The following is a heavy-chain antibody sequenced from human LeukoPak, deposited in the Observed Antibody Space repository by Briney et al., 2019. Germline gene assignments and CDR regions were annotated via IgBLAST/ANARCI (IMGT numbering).Heavy chain of an antibody. CDR3: ARRPSDWYSPIDY. Sequence: SETLSLTCTVSGGSISSYYWSWIRQPPGKGLGWIGEINHSGSTNYNPSLKRRVTISVDTSKNQFSLKVSSVTAADTAVYYCARRPSDWYSPIDYWGPGTLVTVS. V-gene: IGHV4-34*01. J-gene: IGHJ4*02. CDR1: GGSISSYY. D-gene: IGHD6-19*01. CDR2: INHSGST.